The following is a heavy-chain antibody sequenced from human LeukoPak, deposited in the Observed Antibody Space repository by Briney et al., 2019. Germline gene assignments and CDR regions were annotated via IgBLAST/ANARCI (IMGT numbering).Heavy chain of an antibody. CDR3: ARGSPSDY. J-gene: IGHJ4*02. D-gene: IGHD3-10*01. Sequence: GGSLRLSCAASGFTFSDYYMSWIRQAPGKGLEWVSYISSIGSTIYYADSVTGGFTIYRDNAKTSMSVQMNSLRAEDTAVYYCARGSPSDYWGQGTLVTVSS. CDR1: GFTFSDYY. CDR2: ISSIGSTI. V-gene: IGHV3-11*04.